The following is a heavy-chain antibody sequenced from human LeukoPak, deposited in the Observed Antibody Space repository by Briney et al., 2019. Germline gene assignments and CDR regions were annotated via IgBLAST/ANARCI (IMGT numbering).Heavy chain of an antibody. CDR1: GSPFTSNV. CDR2: MNPNSGNT. Sequence: ASVKVSCKVSGSPFTSNVSTWGRQPTGQGLEWRGWMNPNSGNTGYAQKFQGRVTITRNTSISTAYMELSSLRSEDTAVYYCARAEDDYGDYVSDYWGQGTLVTVSS. V-gene: IGHV1-8*03. D-gene: IGHD4-17*01. CDR3: ARAEDDYGDYVSDY. J-gene: IGHJ4*02.